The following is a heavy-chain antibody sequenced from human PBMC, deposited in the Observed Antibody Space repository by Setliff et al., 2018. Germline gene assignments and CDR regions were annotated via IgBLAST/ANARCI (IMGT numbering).Heavy chain of an antibody. CDR3: AREVVVVKSAINYYYYMDV. CDR1: GGTFRSYG. Sequence: GPQVKVSCKASGGTFRSYGISWVRQAPGQGLEWMGGIIPNFGTTSYAQKFQGRVTITTDESTNTAYMELSSLRSDDTAVFYCAREVVVVKSAINYYYYMDVWGKGTTVTVSS. V-gene: IGHV1-69*05. D-gene: IGHD2-2*01. J-gene: IGHJ6*03. CDR2: IIPNFGTT.